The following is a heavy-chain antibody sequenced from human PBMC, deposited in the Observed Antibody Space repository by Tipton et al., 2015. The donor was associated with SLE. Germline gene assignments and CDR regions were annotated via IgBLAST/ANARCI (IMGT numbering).Heavy chain of an antibody. CDR3: AIIVAKGGAFDI. V-gene: IGHV4-59*08. J-gene: IGHJ3*02. CDR2: IDYRGTA. Sequence: TLSLTCTVSGGSISSHYWSWIRQPPGKGLQWIGYIDYRGTASYNPSLKSRVTISVDTSKNQFSLKLSSVTAADTAVYYCAIIVAKGGAFDIWGQGTMVTVSS. D-gene: IGHD5-12*01. CDR1: GGSISSHY.